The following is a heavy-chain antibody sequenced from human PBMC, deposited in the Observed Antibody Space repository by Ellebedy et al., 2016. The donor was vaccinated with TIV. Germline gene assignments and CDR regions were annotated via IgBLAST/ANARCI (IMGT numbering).Heavy chain of an antibody. CDR2: IWYDGSNK. CDR3: ARGHLLYYDSSEFDY. Sequence: GESLKISCAASGFTFSSYGMHWVRQAPGKGLEWVAVIWYDGSNKYYADSVKGRFTISRDNSMNTLYLQMNSLRAEDTAVYYCARGHLLYYDSSEFDYWGQGTLVTVSS. D-gene: IGHD3-22*01. V-gene: IGHV3-33*01. J-gene: IGHJ4*02. CDR1: GFTFSSYG.